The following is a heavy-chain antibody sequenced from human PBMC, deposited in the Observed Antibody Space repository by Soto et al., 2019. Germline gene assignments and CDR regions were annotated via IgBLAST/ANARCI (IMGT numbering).Heavy chain of an antibody. Sequence: PGESLKISCKGSGYSFTSYWIGWVRQMPGKGLEWMGIIYPGDSDTRYSPSFQGQVTISADKSISTAYLQWSSLKASDTAMYYCARHGKGWAKDYYDSRGYYYGYYYGMEVWGQGTTVTVSS. CDR3: ARHGKGWAKDYYDSRGYYYGYYYGMEV. D-gene: IGHD3-22*01. J-gene: IGHJ6*02. V-gene: IGHV5-51*01. CDR1: GYSFTSYW. CDR2: IYPGDSDT.